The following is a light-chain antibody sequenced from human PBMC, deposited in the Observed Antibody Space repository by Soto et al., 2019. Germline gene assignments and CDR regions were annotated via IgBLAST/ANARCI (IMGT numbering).Light chain of an antibody. CDR1: SSNIGSHT. Sequence: QSVLTHPPSAAGTPGQTIAISCSGGSSNIGSHTVNWLQELPGTAPRLLIYSNTQRPSGVPDRFSGSKSGTSASLAISGLQSEYEGDYYCATWDDSLNGVVFGGGTKLTVL. V-gene: IGLV1-44*01. CDR3: ATWDDSLNGVV. CDR2: SNT. J-gene: IGLJ2*01.